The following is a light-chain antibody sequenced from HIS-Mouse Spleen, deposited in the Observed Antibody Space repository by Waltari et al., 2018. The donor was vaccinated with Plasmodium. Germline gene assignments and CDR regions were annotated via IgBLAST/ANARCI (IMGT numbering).Light chain of an antibody. Sequence: QSVLTQPPSVSAAPGQKVTISCSGSSSNIGNNYVSWYQQLPGPAPKLLIYDNNKRPSGIPDRFSGSKSGTSATLGTTGLQTGDEADYYCGTWDSSLSAGVFGGGTKLNVL. CDR1: SSNIGNNY. V-gene: IGLV1-51*01. J-gene: IGLJ3*02. CDR2: DNN. CDR3: GTWDSSLSAGV.